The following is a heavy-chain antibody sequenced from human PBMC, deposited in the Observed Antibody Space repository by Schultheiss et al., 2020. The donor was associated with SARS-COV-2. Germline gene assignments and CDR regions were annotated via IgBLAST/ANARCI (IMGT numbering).Heavy chain of an antibody. CDR2: IYYSGST. J-gene: IGHJ4*02. D-gene: IGHD4-23*01. CDR1: GGSISSGGYY. Sequence: SETLSLTCNVSGGSISSGGYYWSWIRQHPGKGLEWIGYIYYSGSTYYNPSLKSRDAISVYTSKNQFSVKLSSVTAADTAVYYCARHDYGGNYFFDYWGQGTLVTVSS. V-gene: IGHV4-39*01. CDR3: ARHDYGGNYFFDY.